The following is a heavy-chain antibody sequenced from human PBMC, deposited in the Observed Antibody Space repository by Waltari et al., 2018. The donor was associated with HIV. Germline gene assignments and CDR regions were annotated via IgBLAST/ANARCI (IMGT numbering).Heavy chain of an antibody. V-gene: IGHV1-69*01. CDR1: GGDFSDYG. Sequence: QVRLVQSGPEVKRTGSSVRVSCKSSGGDFSDYGISWLKKAPGPVLQWMGGITPYFAFANTAETLRAKVSIEADEAKNTVYLELRGLTVQDSATYFCARGTFYDDEVGAHRYRPFDAWGQGTPVSVSS. CDR2: ITPYFAFA. J-gene: IGHJ4*02. D-gene: IGHD1-26*01. CDR3: ARGTFYDDEVGAHRYRPFDA.